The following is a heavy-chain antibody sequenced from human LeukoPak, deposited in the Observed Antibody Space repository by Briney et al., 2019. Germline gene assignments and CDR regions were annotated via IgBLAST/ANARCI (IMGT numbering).Heavy chain of an antibody. CDR2: ISGSDGST. Sequence: QPGGSLRLSCAASGLTFSTYAMRWVRQAPGKGLEWVSSISGSDGSTYYADSGKGRFTISRDNSKNTLYLQMNSLRAEDTAVYYCAKGESHPKYYFDYWGQGTLVTVSS. D-gene: IGHD3-10*01. V-gene: IGHV3-23*01. CDR3: AKGESHPKYYFDY. J-gene: IGHJ4*02. CDR1: GLTFSTYA.